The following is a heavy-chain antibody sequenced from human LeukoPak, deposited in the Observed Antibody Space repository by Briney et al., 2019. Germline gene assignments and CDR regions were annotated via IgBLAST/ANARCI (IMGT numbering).Heavy chain of an antibody. CDR1: GGSVSSYY. J-gene: IGHJ3*02. V-gene: IGHV4-59*02. CDR3: ARARYANAWYAFDI. CDR2: LSHSGSS. Sequence: SETLSRTCTVSGGSVSSYYWSWIRRPPARGLEWIAYLSHSGSSDSNPSLTSRVTTLVDTSKNQFSLKLTSVTAADTAVYYCARARYANAWYAFDIWGHGTMVTVSS. D-gene: IGHD2-2*01.